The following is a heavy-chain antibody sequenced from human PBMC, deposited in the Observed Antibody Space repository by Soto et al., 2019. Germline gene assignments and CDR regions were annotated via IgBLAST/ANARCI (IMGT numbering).Heavy chain of an antibody. CDR2: IIPIFGTA. Sequence: QVQLVQSGAEVKKPGASVKVSCKASGGTFSSYAISWVRQAPGQGLEWMGGIIPIFGTANYAQKFQGRVTITAGESPSTAYMERSSLLSEDTAVYYCARHVPAAGYYYGMDVWGQGTTVTVSS. V-gene: IGHV1-69*12. CDR3: ARHVPAAGYYYGMDV. D-gene: IGHD2-2*01. J-gene: IGHJ6*02. CDR1: GGTFSSYA.